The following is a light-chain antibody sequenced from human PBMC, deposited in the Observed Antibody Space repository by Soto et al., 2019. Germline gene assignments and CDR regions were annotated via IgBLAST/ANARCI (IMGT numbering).Light chain of an antibody. CDR2: DAS. CDR1: QSVSTT. Sequence: EIVMTQSPAALSVSPGETATLSCRASQSVSTTLAWYQQKPGQPPRLLIYDASTRAAGIPARCSGSGAGSEFSLTISSLQSEDSAVYYCEQYNKWFNFGQGTKVVIK. J-gene: IGKJ2*01. V-gene: IGKV3-15*01. CDR3: EQYNKWFN.